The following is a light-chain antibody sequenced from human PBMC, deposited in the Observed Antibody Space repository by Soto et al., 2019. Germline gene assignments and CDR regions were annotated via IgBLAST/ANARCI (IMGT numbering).Light chain of an antibody. V-gene: IGLV4-69*01. Sequence: QPVLTQSPSASASLGASVKLTCTLSSGYSTYAIAWHQQQSEKGPRFLMKINYDGTHSKGDGFFDRFSGSSSGAERHLTISSLQSEDQADYYCQSLGTGIQVFGGGTKLTLL. CDR1: SGYSTYA. CDR2: INYDGTH. J-gene: IGLJ3*02. CDR3: QSLGTGIQV.